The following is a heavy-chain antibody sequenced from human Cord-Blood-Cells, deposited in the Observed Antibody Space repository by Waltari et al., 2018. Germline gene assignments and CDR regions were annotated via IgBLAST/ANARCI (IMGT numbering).Heavy chain of an antibody. D-gene: IGHD3-16*01. CDR2: IYYRGST. CDR3: ARVGRIRAAFDY. Sequence: QVQLQESGPGLVKPSETLSLTCTVSGGSVSSGSYYWRWIRQPPGKGLEWIGYIYYRGSTNHPPSLKSRVTISVDTSKHQFSLKLSSVTAADTAVYYCARVGRIRAAFDYWGQGTLVTVSS. J-gene: IGHJ4*02. CDR1: GGSVSSGSYY. V-gene: IGHV4-61*01.